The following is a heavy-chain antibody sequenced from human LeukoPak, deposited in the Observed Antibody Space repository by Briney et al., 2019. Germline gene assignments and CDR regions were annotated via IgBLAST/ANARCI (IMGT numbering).Heavy chain of an antibody. J-gene: IGHJ4*02. CDR1: GGSFSGYY. D-gene: IGHD6-13*01. CDR2: INHSGST. CDR3: ARGSSSWYPIPYYFDY. V-gene: IGHV4-34*01. Sequence: SETLSLTCAVYGGSFSGYYWSWIRQPPGKGLEWIGEINHSGSTNYNPSLKSRVTISVDTSKNQFSLKLSSVTAADTAVYYCARGSSSWYPIPYYFDYWGQGILVTVSS.